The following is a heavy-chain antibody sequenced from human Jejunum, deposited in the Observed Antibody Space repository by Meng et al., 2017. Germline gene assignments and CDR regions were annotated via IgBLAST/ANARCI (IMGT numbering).Heavy chain of an antibody. J-gene: IGHJ4*02. CDR2: VNAGNGNT. D-gene: IGHD3-22*01. CDR1: GYTFNNYL. CDR3: ARLYYFDSSGTYDY. Sequence: VQLVLSGAEVKEPGASVTLSCKASGYTFNNYLIHWVRQAPGQSLEWMGWVNAGNGNTKSSEKFQGRVTFNRDSSATTAYMELSSLRSEDTAVYYCARLYYFDSSGTYDYWGQGTLVTVSS. V-gene: IGHV1-3*01.